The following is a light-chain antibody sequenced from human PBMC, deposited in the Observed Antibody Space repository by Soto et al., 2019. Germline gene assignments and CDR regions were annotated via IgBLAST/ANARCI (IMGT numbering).Light chain of an antibody. Sequence: EIVLTQSPGTLSLSPGERATLSCRASQSVSSSYVAWYQQTPGQAPRLLIYGASSRATVLPDRFSGSGAATFFPLTISLLEPEVFALYSCQRNSSSPPVTFGQGTKLEIK. CDR1: QSVSSSY. CDR2: GAS. CDR3: QRNSSSPPVT. V-gene: IGKV3-20*01. J-gene: IGKJ2*01.